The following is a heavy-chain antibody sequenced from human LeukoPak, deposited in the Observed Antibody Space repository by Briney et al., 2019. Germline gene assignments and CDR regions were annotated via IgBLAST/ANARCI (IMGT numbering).Heavy chain of an antibody. D-gene: IGHD3-22*01. Sequence: GASVKVSCKASGGTFSSYAISWVRQAPGQGLEWMGWISAYNGNTNYAQKLQGRVTMTADTSTSTAYMELRSLRSDDTAVYYCARAGSYYYDSSGYYYRGQGTLVTVSS. CDR2: ISAYNGNT. CDR1: GGTFSSYA. V-gene: IGHV1-18*01. CDR3: ARAGSYYYDSSGYYY. J-gene: IGHJ4*02.